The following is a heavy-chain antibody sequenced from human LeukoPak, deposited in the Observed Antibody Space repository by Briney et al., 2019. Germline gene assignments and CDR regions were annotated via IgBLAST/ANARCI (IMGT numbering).Heavy chain of an antibody. CDR1: GYSFTSYW. V-gene: IGHV5-51*01. CDR2: IYPGDSDT. CDR3: ARLMSVGATRYYYYGMDV. Sequence: GESLKISCKGSGYSFTSYWIGWVRQMPGKGLEWMGIIYPGDSDTRYSPSFQGQVTISADKSISTAYLQWSSLKASDTAMYYCARLMSVGATRYYYYGMDVWGQGTTVTVS. J-gene: IGHJ6*02. D-gene: IGHD1-26*01.